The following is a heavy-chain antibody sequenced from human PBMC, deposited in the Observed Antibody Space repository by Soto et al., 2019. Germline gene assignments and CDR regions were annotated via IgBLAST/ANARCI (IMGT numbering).Heavy chain of an antibody. D-gene: IGHD3-10*01. CDR2: IYWDDDK. Sequence: SGPTLVNPTQTLTLTCTFSGFSLTTSGVGVGWIRQPPGKALECLALIYWDDDKRYSPSLKSRLTITKDTSKNQVVLTMTNMDPVDTATYYCAHMGRSGTYYNYFDYWGQGTLVTVSS. CDR3: AHMGRSGTYYNYFDY. J-gene: IGHJ4*02. CDR1: GFSLTTSGVG. V-gene: IGHV2-5*02.